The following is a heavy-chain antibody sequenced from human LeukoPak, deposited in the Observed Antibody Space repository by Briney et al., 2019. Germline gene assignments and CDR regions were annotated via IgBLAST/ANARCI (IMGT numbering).Heavy chain of an antibody. V-gene: IGHV1-69*13. CDR2: IIPIFGTA. D-gene: IGHD2-15*01. J-gene: IGHJ4*02. CDR3: AREGAYCSGGSCFDY. Sequence: SVKVSCKASGGTFSSYAISWVRQAPGQGLEWMGGIIPIFGTANYAQKFQGRVTITADESTSTAYMELSSLRSEGTAVYYCAREGAYCSGGSCFDYWGQGTLVTVSS. CDR1: GGTFSSYA.